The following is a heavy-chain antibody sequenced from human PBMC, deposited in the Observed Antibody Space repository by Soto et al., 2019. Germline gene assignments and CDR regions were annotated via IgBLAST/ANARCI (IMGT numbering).Heavy chain of an antibody. D-gene: IGHD5-12*01. CDR2: ISVSGGST. CDR3: AKKAGYSGFHPFDY. Sequence: PGGSLRLSCAASGFTFSSYVMSWVRQAPGKGLEWVSGISVSGGSTFNADSVKGRFTISTDNSKNTLSLQMNSLRVEDTAVYYCAKKAGYSGFHPFDYWGQGTLVTVSS. V-gene: IGHV3-23*01. CDR1: GFTFSSYV. J-gene: IGHJ4*02.